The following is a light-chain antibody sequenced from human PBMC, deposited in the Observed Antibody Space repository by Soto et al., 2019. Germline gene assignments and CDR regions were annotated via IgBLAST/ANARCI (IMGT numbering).Light chain of an antibody. Sequence: QSALTQPASVSGSPGXSITISCTGTSSDVGGYNYVSWYQQHPGKAPKLMIYDVSNRPSGVSNRFSGSKSGNTASLTISGLQAENEADYYCSSYTSSSTPVVFGGGTKLTAL. V-gene: IGLV2-14*01. CDR2: DVS. CDR1: SSDVGGYNY. J-gene: IGLJ2*01. CDR3: SSYTSSSTPVV.